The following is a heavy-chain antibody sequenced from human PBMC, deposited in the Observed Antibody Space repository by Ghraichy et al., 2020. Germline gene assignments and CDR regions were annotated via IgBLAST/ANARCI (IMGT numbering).Heavy chain of an antibody. Sequence: GSLRLSCRVSGGSISTTRNEWAWIRQPPGKGLEWIGNVYFRGSTYYNPSLQSRVTISVDTSKDQFSLRLDSVTAADTALYYCARVNTLVRGGRGWFDPWGQGTLVFVSS. CDR3: ARVNTLVRGGRGWFDP. V-gene: IGHV4-39*07. CDR1: GGSISTTRNE. J-gene: IGHJ5*02. CDR2: VYFRGST. D-gene: IGHD3-10*01.